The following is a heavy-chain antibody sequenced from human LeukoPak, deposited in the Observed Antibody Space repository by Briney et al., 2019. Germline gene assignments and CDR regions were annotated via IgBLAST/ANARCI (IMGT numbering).Heavy chain of an antibody. V-gene: IGHV1-18*01. J-gene: IGHJ6*03. CDR3: AWGGEIVVEPDGDSYHYYMDV. D-gene: IGHD2-2*01. CDR2: ISPFNGET. CDR1: DDTFASYG. Sequence: ASVKVSCKSSDDTFASYGISWVRQAPGQGLEWMGWISPFNGETNYAQKSQGRVTMTTDTSTSTAYMELRSLKYDDTAVYYCAWGGEIVVEPDGDSYHYYMDVWGTGTTVTVSS.